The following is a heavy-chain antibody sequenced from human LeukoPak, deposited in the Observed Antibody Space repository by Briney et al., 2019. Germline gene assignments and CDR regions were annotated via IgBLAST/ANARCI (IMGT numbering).Heavy chain of an antibody. V-gene: IGHV4-39*01. CDR3: ANKRQPDYGAGSYFDY. J-gene: IGHJ4*02. Sequence: EASETLSLTCTVSGGSISSGTFYWGWIRQPPGKGLEWLATIYYSGSTYYNPSLNGRVTISADTSKNQFSLKLTSVTAADTAIYYCANKRQPDYGAGSYFDYWAREPWSPSPQ. D-gene: IGHD3-10*01. CDR2: IYYSGST. CDR1: GGSISSGTFY.